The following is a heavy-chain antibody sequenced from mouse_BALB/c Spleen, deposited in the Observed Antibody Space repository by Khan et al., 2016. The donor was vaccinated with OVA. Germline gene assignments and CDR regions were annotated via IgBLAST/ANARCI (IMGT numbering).Heavy chain of an antibody. Sequence: VQLQQSGPDLVKPGASVKMSCKASGYSFTGSYMNWVKQSHGKSLECIGRINPNTGNTNYNQKFRGKAILIVDTSSSTAYMELRSLTSEDSAVYYCARGYDFFAYWGQGTLVTVSA. CDR1: GYSFTGSY. J-gene: IGHJ3*01. CDR2: INPNTGNT. D-gene: IGHD2-14*01. V-gene: IGHV1-26*01. CDR3: ARGYDFFAY.